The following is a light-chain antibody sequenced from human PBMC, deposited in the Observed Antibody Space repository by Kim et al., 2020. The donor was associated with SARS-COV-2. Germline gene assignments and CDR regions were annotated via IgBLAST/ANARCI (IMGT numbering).Light chain of an antibody. CDR1: SNDVGTYKY. Sequence: GRSITISCTRSSNDVGTYKYCSWYQPHPGKAPKVVIYEVNKRPSGVPDRFSGSKSGNTASLTVSGLQAEDEAHYFCTSYAGSNHLVFGGGTQLTVL. V-gene: IGLV2-8*01. CDR2: EVN. CDR3: TSYAGSNHLV. J-gene: IGLJ2*01.